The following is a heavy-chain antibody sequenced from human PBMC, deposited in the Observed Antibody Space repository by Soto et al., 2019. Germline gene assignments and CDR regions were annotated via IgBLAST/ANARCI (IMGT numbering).Heavy chain of an antibody. V-gene: IGHV4-61*01. CDR1: GGSVSSGSYY. CDR3: ARRVGYYPFDY. CDR2: IYYSGST. D-gene: IGHD3-22*01. Sequence: QVQLQESGPGLVKPSETLSLTCTVSGGSVSSGSYYWSWIRQPPGKGLEWIGYIYYSGSTNYNPSLKSRVTISVDTSKNQFSLKLSSVTAADTAVYYCARRVGYYPFDYWGQGTLVTVSS. J-gene: IGHJ4*02.